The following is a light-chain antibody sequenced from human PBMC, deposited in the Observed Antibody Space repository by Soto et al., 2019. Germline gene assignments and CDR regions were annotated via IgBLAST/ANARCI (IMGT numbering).Light chain of an antibody. CDR2: DAS. V-gene: IGKV1-33*01. J-gene: IGKJ5*01. Sequence: DIQMTQSPSSLSASVGDRVTITCQASQDISNYLNWYQQKPGKAPKLLIYDASNLETGVPSRFSGSGSGTDFTFTISSLQPEDIATYYCQQYDKLPPGTITFGQGTRLEIK. CDR3: QQYDKLPPGTIT. CDR1: QDISNY.